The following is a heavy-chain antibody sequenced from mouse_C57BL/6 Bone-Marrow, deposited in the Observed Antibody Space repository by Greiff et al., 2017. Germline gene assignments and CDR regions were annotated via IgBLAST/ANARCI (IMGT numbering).Heavy chain of an antibody. CDR2: INPNNGGT. V-gene: IGHV1-22*01. CDR3: ARGHYGSSYGWYFDV. Sequence: VQLKQSGPELVKPGASVKMSCKASGYTFTDYNMHWVKQSHGKSLEWIGYINPNNGGTSYNQKFKGKATLTVNKSSSTAYMELRSLTSEDSAVYYCARGHYGSSYGWYFDVWGTGTTVTVSS. D-gene: IGHD1-1*01. J-gene: IGHJ1*03. CDR1: GYTFTDYN.